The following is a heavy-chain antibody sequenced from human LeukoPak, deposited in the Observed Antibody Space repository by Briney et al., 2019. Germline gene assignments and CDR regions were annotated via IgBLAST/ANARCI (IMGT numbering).Heavy chain of an antibody. CDR1: GFAFSSYS. D-gene: IGHD5-12*01. V-gene: IGHV3-21*01. Sequence: GGSLRLSCAASGFAFSSYSMNWVRQAPGKGLEWVSSISSSSSYIYYADSVKGRFTISRDNAKNSLYLQMNSLRAEDTAVYYCARDRLVATIWALFDCWGQGTLVTVSS. CDR2: ISSSSSYI. CDR3: ARDRLVATIWALFDC. J-gene: IGHJ4*02.